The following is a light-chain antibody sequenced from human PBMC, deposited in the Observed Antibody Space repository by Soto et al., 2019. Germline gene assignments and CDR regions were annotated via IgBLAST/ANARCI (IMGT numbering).Light chain of an antibody. J-gene: IGKJ1*01. CDR3: QQSYISPST. Sequence: DIQMTQSPSSLSASVGDRVTITCRASQSISSYLNWYQQKPGKAPKLLTYAASSLQSGVPSRFSGSGSGTDFTLTISSLQPEDFATYYCQQSYISPSTFGQGTKVEIK. CDR2: AAS. V-gene: IGKV1-39*01. CDR1: QSISSY.